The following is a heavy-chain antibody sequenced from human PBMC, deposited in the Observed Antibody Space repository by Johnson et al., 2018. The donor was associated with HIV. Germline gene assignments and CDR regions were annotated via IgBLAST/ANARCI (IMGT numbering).Heavy chain of an antibody. CDR3: ARDLYYYDTSGYYLNGPDAFDI. CDR2: ISGSGGST. J-gene: IGHJ3*02. D-gene: IGHD3-22*01. V-gene: IGHV3-23*04. Sequence: VQLVESGGGLVQPGGSLRLSCAASGFTFSDYYMSWVRQAPGTGLEWVSAISGSGGSTYYADSVKGRFTISRYSSKNTLYLQVNSLRAEDTAVYYCARDLYYYDTSGYYLNGPDAFDIWGQGTMVTVSS. CDR1: GFTFSDYY.